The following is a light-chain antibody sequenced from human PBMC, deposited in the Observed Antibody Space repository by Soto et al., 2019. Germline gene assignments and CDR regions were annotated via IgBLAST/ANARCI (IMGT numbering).Light chain of an antibody. CDR3: QQGRSFPFT. V-gene: IGKV1-12*01. CDR1: QDISNW. J-gene: IGKJ3*01. Sequence: DIQMTQSPSSVSASVGDRVTITCRASQDISNWLAWYQQKPGKVPHLLIYTASSLQSGVPSRFSGSGSGTTFTLTIDSLQPEDFATYFCQQGRSFPFTFGPGTTVDF. CDR2: TAS.